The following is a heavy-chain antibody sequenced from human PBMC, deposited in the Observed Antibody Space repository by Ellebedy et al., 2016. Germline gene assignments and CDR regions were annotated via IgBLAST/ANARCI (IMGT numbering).Heavy chain of an antibody. J-gene: IGHJ4*02. V-gene: IGHV4-31*03. Sequence: LRLSCTVSGGSISSAGYYWHWIRQHPGKGLEWIGYIYYSGNTFYNSSLKSRVSISVDTSKDQLSLKLNFVTAADTAVYYCAREYYYDSSGYLRYFDNWGQGILVTVSS. CDR2: IYYSGNT. D-gene: IGHD3-22*01. CDR3: AREYYYDSSGYLRYFDN. CDR1: GGSISSAGYY.